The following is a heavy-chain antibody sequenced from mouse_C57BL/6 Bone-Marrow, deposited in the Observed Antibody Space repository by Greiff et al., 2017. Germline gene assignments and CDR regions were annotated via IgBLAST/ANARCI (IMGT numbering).Heavy chain of an antibody. Sequence: EVKLMESGGGLVQPGGSLKLSCAASGFTFSDYGMAWVRQAPRKGPEWVAFISTLAYSIYYADTVTGRFTVSRDNAKNTLYLEMSSLMSEDTAMYYCAKHGSTVTLDYWGQGTTLTVSS. V-gene: IGHV5-15*01. CDR1: GFTFSDYG. CDR2: ISTLAYSI. D-gene: IGHD4-1*02. CDR3: AKHGSTVTLDY. J-gene: IGHJ2*01.